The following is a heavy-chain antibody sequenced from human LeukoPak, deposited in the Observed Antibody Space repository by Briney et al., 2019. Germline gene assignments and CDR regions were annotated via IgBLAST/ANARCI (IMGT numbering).Heavy chain of an antibody. J-gene: IGHJ4*02. V-gene: IGHV3-74*01. Sequence: GGSLRLSGAASGFTFSSYWMNWVRQAPGKGLVWVSRIASDGSSTTYADSVKGRFSIPRDNAKNTLYLQMNSLRVEDTAVYYCARGRPHGNDYWGQGTLVTVSS. CDR1: GFTFSSYW. CDR3: ARGRPHGNDY. D-gene: IGHD4-23*01. CDR2: IASDGSST.